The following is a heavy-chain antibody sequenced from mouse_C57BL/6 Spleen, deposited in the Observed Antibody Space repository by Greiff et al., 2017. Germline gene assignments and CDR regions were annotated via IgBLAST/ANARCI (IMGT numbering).Heavy chain of an antibody. J-gene: IGHJ1*03. Sequence: QVQLQQSGTELVHPGASVKLSCKASGYTFTSYWMHWVKPRPGQGLEWIGNINPSNGGTNYNEKFKSKATLTVDKSSSTAYMQLSSLTSEDSAVYYCARRGTFGSSYGWYFDVWGTGTTVTVSS. CDR1: GYTFTSYW. CDR2: INPSNGGT. CDR3: ARRGTFGSSYGWYFDV. V-gene: IGHV1-53*01. D-gene: IGHD1-1*01.